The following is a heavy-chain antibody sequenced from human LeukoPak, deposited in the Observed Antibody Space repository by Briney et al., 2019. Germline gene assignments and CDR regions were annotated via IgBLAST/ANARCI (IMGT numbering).Heavy chain of an antibody. V-gene: IGHV4-61*01. J-gene: IGHJ3*02. Sequence: SQTLSLTCAVSGGSISSGSYSWSWIRQPPGKGLEWIGYIYYGGSTNYNPSLKSRVTISVDTSKNQFSLKLSSVTAADTAVYYCARDATAVAGPSRQSGAFDIWGQGTMVTVSS. CDR2: IYYGGST. CDR3: ARDATAVAGPSRQSGAFDI. D-gene: IGHD6-19*01. CDR1: GGSISSGSYS.